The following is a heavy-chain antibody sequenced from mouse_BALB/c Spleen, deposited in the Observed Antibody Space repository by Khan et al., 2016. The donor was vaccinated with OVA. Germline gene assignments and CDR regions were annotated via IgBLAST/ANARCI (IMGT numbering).Heavy chain of an antibody. CDR2: ISYSGST. CDR3: ARDGSRYNYAMDY. D-gene: IGHD2-3*01. V-gene: IGHV3-2*02. CDR1: GYSITSDYA. J-gene: IGHJ4*01. Sequence: EVQLVESGPGLVKPSQSLSLTCTVTGYSITSDYAWNWIRQFPGNKLEWMGYISYSGSTNYNPSLKSRISITRDTSKNQFFLQLNSVTTEDTATDYCARDGSRYNYAMDYWGQGTSATVSS.